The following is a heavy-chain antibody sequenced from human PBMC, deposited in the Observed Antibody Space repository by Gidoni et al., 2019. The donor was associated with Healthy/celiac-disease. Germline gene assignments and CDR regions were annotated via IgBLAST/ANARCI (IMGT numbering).Heavy chain of an antibody. CDR3: ARGGFWSGYYRVNYYYGMDV. D-gene: IGHD3-3*01. CDR2: IYHSGST. CDR1: GSALRRGYY. J-gene: IGHJ6*02. V-gene: IGHV4-38-2*01. Sequence: QVQLQESGPGLVTPSETLSLTSAVPGSALRRGYYWGWIRQPPGKGLEWIGSIYHSGSTYYNPSLKSRVTISVDTSKNQFSLKLSSVTAADTAVYYCARGGFWSGYYRVNYYYGMDVWGQGTTVTVSS.